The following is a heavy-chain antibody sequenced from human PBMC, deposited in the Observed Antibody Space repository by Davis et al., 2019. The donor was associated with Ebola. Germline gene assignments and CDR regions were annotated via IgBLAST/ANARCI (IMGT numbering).Heavy chain of an antibody. D-gene: IGHD6-6*01. V-gene: IGHV3-13*01. J-gene: IGHJ6*02. Sequence: GESLKISCAASGFTFSSYDMHWVRQAAGKGLEWVSASSTAGDTYYLASVKGRFTISRESAKNSLYLQMNILRAEDTALYYCAKDASTNYYYYYGMDVWGQGTTVTVSS. CDR1: GFTFSSYD. CDR3: AKDASTNYYYYYGMDV. CDR2: SSTAGDT.